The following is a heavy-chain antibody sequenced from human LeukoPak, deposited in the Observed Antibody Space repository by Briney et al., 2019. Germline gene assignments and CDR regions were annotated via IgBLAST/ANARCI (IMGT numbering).Heavy chain of an antibody. CDR2: IYQNGAT. J-gene: IGHJ5*02. Sequence: SETLSLTCSVSGDSITSGYYWGWIRQPPGKGLEWIGNIYQNGATYYNPSLKSRVTISVDTSKNQFSLKLSSVTAADTAVYYCARSGLRYFDWLEGSLDENWFDPWGQGTLVTVSS. CDR3: ARSGLRYFDWLEGSLDENWFDP. V-gene: IGHV4-38-2*02. CDR1: GDSITSGYY. D-gene: IGHD3-9*01.